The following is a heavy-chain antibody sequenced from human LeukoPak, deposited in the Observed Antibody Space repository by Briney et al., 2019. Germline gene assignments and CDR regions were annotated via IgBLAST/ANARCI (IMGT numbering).Heavy chain of an antibody. V-gene: IGHV3-48*04. D-gene: IGHD3-10*01. J-gene: IGHJ5*02. CDR3: TRLFHDSGSYYDNWFDP. CDR1: GFTFSSYS. CDR2: ISSSSSTI. Sequence: PGGSLRLSCAASGFTFSSYSMNWVRQAPGKGLEWVSYISSSSSTIYYADSVKGRFTISRDNAKNSLYLQMNSLRAEDTAVYYCTRLFHDSGSYYDNWFDPWGQGTLVTVSS.